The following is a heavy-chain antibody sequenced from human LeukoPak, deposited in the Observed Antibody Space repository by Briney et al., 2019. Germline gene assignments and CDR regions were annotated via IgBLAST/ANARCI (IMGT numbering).Heavy chain of an antibody. J-gene: IGHJ5*02. V-gene: IGHV3-21*05. D-gene: IGHD3-10*01. CDR1: GFTFSSYS. CDR3: ARQRGSGSENGWFDP. CDR2: ISSSSSYI. Sequence: GGSLRLSCAASGFTFSSYSMNWVRQAPGKGLEWVSYISSSSSYIYYADSVKGRFTISRDNAKNSLYLQMNSLRAEDTAVYYCARQRGSGSENGWFDPWGQGTLVTVSS.